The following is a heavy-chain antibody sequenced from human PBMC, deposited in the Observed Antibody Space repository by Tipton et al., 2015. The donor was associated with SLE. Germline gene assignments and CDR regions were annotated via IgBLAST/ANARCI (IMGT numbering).Heavy chain of an antibody. J-gene: IGHJ6*03. Sequence: TLSLTCAVYGGSFSGYYWSWIRQPPGKGLEWIGYIYYSGRTNYNPSLKSRVTISVDTSKNQFSLKLSSVTAADTAVYFCARAGAGYYYYYYMDVWGKGTTVTVSS. CDR3: ARAGAGYYYYYYMDV. CDR1: GGSFSGYY. CDR2: IYYSGRT. V-gene: IGHV4-59*01.